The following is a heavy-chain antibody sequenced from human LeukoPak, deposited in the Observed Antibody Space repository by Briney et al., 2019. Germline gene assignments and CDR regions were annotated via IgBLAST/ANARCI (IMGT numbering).Heavy chain of an antibody. CDR3: ATTRTGDDYVWGSYRLDFDY. CDR2: INGDGRNI. CDR1: GFTFSSYW. J-gene: IGHJ4*02. D-gene: IGHD3-16*02. V-gene: IGHV3-74*01. Sequence: GGSLRLSCVASGFTFSSYWMHWVRQDPRKGLVWVSRINGDGRNINYADSVRGRFTISRDNAKNTLYLQMNTLRVEDTAVYYCATTRTGDDYVWGSYRLDFDYWGQGTLVTVSS.